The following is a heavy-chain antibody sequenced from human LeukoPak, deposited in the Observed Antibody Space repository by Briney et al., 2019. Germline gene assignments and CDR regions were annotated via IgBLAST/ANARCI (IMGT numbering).Heavy chain of an antibody. J-gene: IGHJ2*01. D-gene: IGHD3-3*01. CDR2: ISYDGSNK. CDR3: ARDPPYDFWSGYSSVDWYFDL. CDR1: GFTFSSYS. V-gene: IGHV3-30*03. Sequence: GGSLRLSCAASGFTFSSYSMNWVRQAPGKGLEWVAVISYDGSNKYYADSVKGRFTISRDNSKNTLYLQMNSLRAEDTAVYYCARDPPYDFWSGYSSVDWYFDLWGRGTLVTVSS.